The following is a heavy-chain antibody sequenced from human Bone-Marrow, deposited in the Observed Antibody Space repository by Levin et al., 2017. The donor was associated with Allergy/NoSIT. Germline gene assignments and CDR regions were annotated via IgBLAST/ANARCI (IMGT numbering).Heavy chain of an antibody. J-gene: IGHJ4*02. Sequence: GGSLRLSCAASGFTFSGYSMSWVRRAPGKGLEWVSAIDSSSTYIFYADSVKGRSTISRDNAKNSLYLQLNSLRAEDTAVYYCARSVIGAPFDYWGQGTLVTVSS. V-gene: IGHV3-21*01. CDR2: IDSSSTYI. CDR3: ARSVIGAPFDY. CDR1: GFTFSGYS. D-gene: IGHD3-22*01.